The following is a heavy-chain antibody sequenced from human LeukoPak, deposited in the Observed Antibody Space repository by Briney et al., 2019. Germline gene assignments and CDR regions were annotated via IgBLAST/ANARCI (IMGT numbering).Heavy chain of an antibody. CDR3: ARGGYLDY. CDR2: ISSSSSTI. J-gene: IGHJ4*02. CDR1: GFTFSSYS. Sequence: GGSPRLSCAASGFTFSSYSMNWVRQAPGKGLEWVSYISSSSSTIYHADSVKGRFTISRDNAKNSLYLQMNSLRAEDTAVYYCARGGYLDYWGQGTLVTVSS. V-gene: IGHV3-48*04.